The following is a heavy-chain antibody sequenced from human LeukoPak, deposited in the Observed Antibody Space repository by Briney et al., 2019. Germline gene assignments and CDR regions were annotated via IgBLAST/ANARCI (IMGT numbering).Heavy chain of an antibody. CDR1: QDSPTEFS. D-gene: IGHD2-15*01. Sequence: DSSEVPQDSPTEFSMYSVPQQPGKALEWMGSFDPEDGETINAQKFQGRVIMTEDTSTDTAYMELTSLTSEDTAVYFCSTNLGVVGGRWGQGTLVTVSS. J-gene: IGHJ4*02. V-gene: IGHV1-24*01. CDR2: FDPEDGET. CDR3: STNLGVVGGR.